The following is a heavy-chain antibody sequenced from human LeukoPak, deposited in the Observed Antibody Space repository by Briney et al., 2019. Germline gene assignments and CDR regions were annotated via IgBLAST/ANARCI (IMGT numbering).Heavy chain of an antibody. CDR3: ARVEGTDAFDI. CDR1: GFTFSDYY. J-gene: IGHJ3*02. V-gene: IGHV3-11*05. Sequence: PGGSLRPSCAASGFTFSDYYMSWIRQAPGKGLEWVSYISSSSSYTNYADSVKGRFTISRDNAKNSLYLQMNSLRAEDTAVYYCARVEGTDAFDIWGQGTMVTVSS. CDR2: ISSSSSYT.